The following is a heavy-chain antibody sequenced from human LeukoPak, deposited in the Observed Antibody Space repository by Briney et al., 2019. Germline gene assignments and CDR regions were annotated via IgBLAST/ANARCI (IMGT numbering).Heavy chain of an antibody. V-gene: IGHV1-2*02. D-gene: IGHD5-24*01. CDR2: INPNSGGT. CDR3: ARDEMATTIYYYYMDV. Sequence: ASVKVSCKASGYTFTSYAMNWVRQAPGQGLEWMGWINPNSGGTNYAQKFQGRVTMTRDTSISTAYMELSRLRSDDTAVYYCARDEMATTIYYYYMDVWGKGTTVTVSS. J-gene: IGHJ6*03. CDR1: GYTFTSYA.